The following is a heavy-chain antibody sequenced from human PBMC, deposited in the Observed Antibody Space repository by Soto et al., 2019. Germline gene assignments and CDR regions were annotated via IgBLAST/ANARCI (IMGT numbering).Heavy chain of an antibody. Sequence: QVQLVQSGAEVKKPGASVKVSCKASGYTFTSYGISWVRQAPGQGLEWMGWISAYNGNTNYAQKLQGRVTMTTHTSTSTAYMELRSLSSDDTAVYYCARAPRYIVLMVYAIWGQGTLVTVSS. CDR3: ARAPRYIVLMVYAI. CDR2: ISAYNGNT. J-gene: IGHJ4*02. CDR1: GYTFTSYG. V-gene: IGHV1-18*04. D-gene: IGHD2-8*01.